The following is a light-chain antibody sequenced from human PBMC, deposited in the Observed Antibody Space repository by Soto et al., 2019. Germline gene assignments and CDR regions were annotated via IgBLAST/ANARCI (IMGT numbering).Light chain of an antibody. CDR3: QSYDSSLSGVV. Sequence: QAVVTQPPSVSGAPGQRVTISCTGSSSNIGAGYDVHWYQQLPGTAPKLLIYGNSNRPSGVPDRFSGSKSGTSASLAITGLQAEDEADYYCQSYDSSLSGVVFGTATKLTVL. CDR2: GNS. V-gene: IGLV1-40*01. CDR1: SSNIGAGYD. J-gene: IGLJ1*01.